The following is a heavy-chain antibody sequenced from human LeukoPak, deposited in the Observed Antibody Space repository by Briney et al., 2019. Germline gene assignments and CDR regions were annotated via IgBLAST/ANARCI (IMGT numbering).Heavy chain of an antibody. Sequence: ASGSLTLSCAASGFTFSSYAMSRCRQAPGKGLLGVSAISGSCGSTYYADSVKGRFTISRDKSRNQLNLQVNSLRPEDTAVYYCAKVPPVEGYGDDVNAFDIWGQGTMVTVSS. CDR1: GFTFSSYA. J-gene: IGHJ3*02. D-gene: IGHD4-17*01. V-gene: IGHV3-23*01. CDR2: ISGSCGST. CDR3: AKVPPVEGYGDDVNAFDI.